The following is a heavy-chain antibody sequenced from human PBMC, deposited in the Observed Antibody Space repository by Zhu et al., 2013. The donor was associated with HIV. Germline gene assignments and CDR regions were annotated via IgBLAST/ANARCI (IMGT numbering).Heavy chain of an antibody. V-gene: IGHV1-46*02. CDR3: ARDESQGGGTWRYRGNWFDP. D-gene: IGHD3-16*02. Sequence: QVQLVQSGADVKRPGAAVKVSCRASGYTLNNFYMHWVRQAPGQGLEWMGVVNPSDETTALAEKFQGRLTMTSDTSTSTVYMELSSLQVEDTAMYYCARDESQGGGTWRYRGNWFDPGARELWSPSPQ. CDR1: GYTLNNFY. J-gene: IGHJ5*02. CDR2: VNPSDETT.